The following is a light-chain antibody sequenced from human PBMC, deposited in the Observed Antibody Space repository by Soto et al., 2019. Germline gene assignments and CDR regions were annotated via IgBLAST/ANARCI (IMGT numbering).Light chain of an antibody. J-gene: IGLJ2*01. CDR2: DVS. CDR3: CSYAGSYTFK. Sequence: QSALTQPRSVSGSPEQSVTISCTGTSSDVGSYGYVSWYQQLPGKAPKLMIYDVSKRPSGVPDRFSGSKSGSTASLTISGLQAEDEADYYCCSYAGSYTFKFGGGTKLTVL. V-gene: IGLV2-11*01. CDR1: SSDVGSYGY.